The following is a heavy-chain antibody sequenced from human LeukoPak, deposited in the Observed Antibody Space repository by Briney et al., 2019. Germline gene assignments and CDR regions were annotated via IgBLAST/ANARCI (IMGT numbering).Heavy chain of an antibody. J-gene: IGHJ4*02. CDR2: ISWNSGSI. Sequence: PGGSLRLFCAASGFTFDDYAMHWVRHAPGKGLEWVSGISWNSGSIGYADSVKGRFTISRDNAKNSLYLQMNSLRAEDTALYYCAKARVRGVIPFTHYFDYWGQGTLVTVSS. V-gene: IGHV3-9*01. CDR1: GFTFDDYA. D-gene: IGHD3-10*01. CDR3: AKARVRGVIPFTHYFDY.